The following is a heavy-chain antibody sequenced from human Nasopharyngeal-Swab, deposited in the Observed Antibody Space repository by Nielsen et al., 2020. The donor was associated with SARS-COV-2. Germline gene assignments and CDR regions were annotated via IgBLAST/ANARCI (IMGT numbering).Heavy chain of an antibody. J-gene: IGHJ3*02. CDR3: ATAFDI. V-gene: IGHV3-23*01. Sequence: GESLKISCAASGFTVSSNYMSWVRQAPGKGLEWVSAISGSGGSTYYADSVKGRFTISRDNSKNTLYLQMNSLRAEDTAVYYCATAFDIWGQGTMVTVSS. CDR2: ISGSGGST. CDR1: GFTVSSNY.